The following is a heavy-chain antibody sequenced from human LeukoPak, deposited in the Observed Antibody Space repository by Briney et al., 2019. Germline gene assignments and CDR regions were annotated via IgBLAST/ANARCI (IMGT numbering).Heavy chain of an antibody. V-gene: IGHV3-30*02. Sequence: PGGSLRLSCAASGFTFSDCGMHWVRQAPGKGLEWVSFIRFDSLNTYCSSSVKGRFTISRDNSKNTLYLQMNALRPDDTAVYYCASYLDTSGYPSGPLDYWGQGTLVTVSS. CDR3: ASYLDTSGYPSGPLDY. J-gene: IGHJ4*02. CDR1: GFTFSDCG. CDR2: IRFDSLNT. D-gene: IGHD3-22*01.